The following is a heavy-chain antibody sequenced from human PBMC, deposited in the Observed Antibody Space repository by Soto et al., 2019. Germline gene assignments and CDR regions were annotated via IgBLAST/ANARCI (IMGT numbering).Heavy chain of an antibody. CDR1: GDSVSSNSAA. J-gene: IGHJ6*03. CDR2: TYYRSKWYN. CDR3: ARGPYDFWSGPTYYMDV. D-gene: IGHD3-3*01. V-gene: IGHV6-1*01. Sequence: SQTLSLTCAISGDSVSSNSAAWNWIRQSPSRGLEWLGRTYYRSKWYNDYAVSVKSRITINPDTSKNQFSLQLNSVTPEDTAVYYCARGPYDFWSGPTYYMDVWGKGTTVTVSS.